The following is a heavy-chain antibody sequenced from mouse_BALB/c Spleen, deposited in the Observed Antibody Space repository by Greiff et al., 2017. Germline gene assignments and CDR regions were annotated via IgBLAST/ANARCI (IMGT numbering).Heavy chain of an antibody. CDR1: GFSLTSYG. CDR2: IWAGGST. CDR3: AREIYDGYYRFAY. V-gene: IGHV2-9*02. Sequence: VQGVESGPGLVAPSQSLSITCTVSGFSLTSYGVHWVRQPPGKGLEWLGVIWAGGSTNYNSALMSRLSISKDNSKSQVFLKMNSLQTDDTAMYYCAREIYDGYYRFAYWGQGTLVTVSA. D-gene: IGHD2-3*01. J-gene: IGHJ3*01.